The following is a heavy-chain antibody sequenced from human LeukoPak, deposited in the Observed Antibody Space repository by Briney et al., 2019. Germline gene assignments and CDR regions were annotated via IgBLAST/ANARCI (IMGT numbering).Heavy chain of an antibody. CDR2: ISAYNGNT. Sequence: ASVKVSCKASGYTFTRYGISWVRQAPGQGLEWMGWISAYNGNTNYAQKLQGRVTMTTDTSTSTAYMELRSLRSDDTAVYYCARADLNWNWFDPWGQGTLVTVSS. D-gene: IGHD1-1*01. J-gene: IGHJ5*02. CDR1: GYTFTRYG. V-gene: IGHV1-18*01. CDR3: ARADLNWNWFDP.